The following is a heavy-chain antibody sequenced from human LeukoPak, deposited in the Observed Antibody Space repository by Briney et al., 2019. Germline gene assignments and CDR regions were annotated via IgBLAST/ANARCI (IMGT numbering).Heavy chain of an antibody. D-gene: IGHD5-12*01. Sequence: PSEILSLTCTVSGGSISSYYWSWIRQPPGKGLEWIGYIYYSGSTNYNPSLKSRVTISVDTSKNQFSLKLSSVTAADTAVYYCARGSGYDYDAFDIWGQGTMVTVSS. V-gene: IGHV4-59*01. CDR1: GGSISSYY. CDR2: IYYSGST. CDR3: ARGSGYDYDAFDI. J-gene: IGHJ3*02.